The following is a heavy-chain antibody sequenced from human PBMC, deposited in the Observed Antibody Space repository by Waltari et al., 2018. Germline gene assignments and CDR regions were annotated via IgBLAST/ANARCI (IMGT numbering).Heavy chain of an antibody. Sequence: QVQLQESGPGLVKPSETLSLTCTVSGGSISSYYWSWIRQPPGKGLEWIGYIYYSGSTNYNPSLKSRVTISVDTSKNQFSLKLSSVTAADTAVYYCASIGRRATTDKDYWGQGTLVTVSS. J-gene: IGHJ4*02. V-gene: IGHV4-59*08. CDR1: GGSISSYY. D-gene: IGHD1-26*01. CDR2: IYYSGST. CDR3: ASIGRRATTDKDY.